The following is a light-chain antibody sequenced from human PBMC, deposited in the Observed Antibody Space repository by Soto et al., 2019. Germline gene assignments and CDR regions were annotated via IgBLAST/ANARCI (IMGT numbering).Light chain of an antibody. J-gene: IGKJ5*01. V-gene: IGKV3-11*01. CDR1: QTIRCL. CDR3: QQRHNWPIT. Sequence: DIVLTQSPATLSLSPGERATLSCRTSQTIRCLLNWYQQRPGQAPRILTYDTSNRATDIPARFSGSGSGTDFILTISRLDPEDFGVYFCQQRHNWPITFGQGTRLDIK. CDR2: DTS.